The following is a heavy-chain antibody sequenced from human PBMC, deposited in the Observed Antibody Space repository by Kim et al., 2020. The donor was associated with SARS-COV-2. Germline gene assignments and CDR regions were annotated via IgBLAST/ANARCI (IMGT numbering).Heavy chain of an antibody. D-gene: IGHD3-10*01. CDR2: ISRSGSTI. CDR1: GFTFSSYE. Sequence: GGSLRLSCAASGFTFSSYEMNWVRQAPGKGLEWASYISRSGSTIYYADSVKGRFTISRDNAKNSLYLQMNSLSAEDTAVYYCARGGTVGGYWGQGTLVTVSS. V-gene: IGHV3-48*03. CDR3: ARGGTVGGY. J-gene: IGHJ4*02.